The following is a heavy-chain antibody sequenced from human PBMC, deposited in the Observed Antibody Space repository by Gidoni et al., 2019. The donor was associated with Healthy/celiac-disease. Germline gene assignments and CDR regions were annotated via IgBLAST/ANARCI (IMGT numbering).Heavy chain of an antibody. D-gene: IGHD2-2*01. V-gene: IGHV3-23*01. CDR2: ISGSGGSP. CDR1: GFTFSSYA. CDR3: AKGPVIVVVPAAARHPVY. Sequence: EVLRLESGGGWVHPGGSLRLSCADSGFTFSSYAMSWVRQAPGKGLEWVSAISGSGGSPYYADSVKGRFTISRDNSKNTLYLQMNSLRAEDTAVYYCAKGPVIVVVPAAARHPVYWGQGTLVTVSS. J-gene: IGHJ4*02.